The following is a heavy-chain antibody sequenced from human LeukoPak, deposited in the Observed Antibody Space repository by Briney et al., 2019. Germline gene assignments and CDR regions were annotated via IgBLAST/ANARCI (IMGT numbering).Heavy chain of an antibody. CDR3: ARKGCCSGGSCRDWFDP. V-gene: IGHV4-30-4*01. D-gene: IGHD2-15*01. CDR1: GGSISSGDYY. CDR2: IYYSGST. J-gene: IGHJ5*02. Sequence: PQTLSLTCTVSGGSISSGDYYWSWIRQPPGKGLEWIGYIYYSGSTSYTPSLKSRVTISVDTSKNQFSLKLRSVTAADTAVYYCARKGCCSGGSCRDWFDPGGQGTLVTVSS.